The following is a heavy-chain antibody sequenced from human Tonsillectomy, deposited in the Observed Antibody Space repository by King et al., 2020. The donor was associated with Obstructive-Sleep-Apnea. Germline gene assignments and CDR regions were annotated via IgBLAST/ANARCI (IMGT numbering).Heavy chain of an antibody. CDR1: GFTFSDYS. Sequence: VQLVESGGGLVKPGGSLRLSCVVSGFTFSDYSMNWVRQAPGKGLEWVSSISSSSGFRFYADSVKGRFTISIDNAKNSLNLQMNSLRAEETAVYYCARDPGNGAWYTVDYWGQGTLVTVSS. CDR2: ISSSSGFR. CDR3: ARDPGNGAWYTVDY. V-gene: IGHV3-21*01. J-gene: IGHJ4*02. D-gene: IGHD6-19*01.